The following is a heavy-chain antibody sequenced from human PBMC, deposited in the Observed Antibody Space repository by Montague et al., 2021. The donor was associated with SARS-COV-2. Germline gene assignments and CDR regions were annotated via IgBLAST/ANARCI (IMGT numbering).Heavy chain of an antibody. CDR2: INYTGRA. CDR3: ARQHGVGFVVTGFETYFDH. D-gene: IGHD2-15*01. CDR1: GGPIGSSSYY. J-gene: IGHJ4*02. V-gene: IGHV4-39*01. Sequence: SETLSLTCTVSGGPIGSSSYYWGWIRQSPGRGLEWIGSINYTGRAYYNPSLKSRVTISVDASKDQFSLQLASMTAADTAVYYCARQHGVGFVVTGFETYFDHWGQGSLVIVSS.